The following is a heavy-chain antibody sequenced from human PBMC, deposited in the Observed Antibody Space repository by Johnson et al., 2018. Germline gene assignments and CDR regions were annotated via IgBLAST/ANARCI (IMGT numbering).Heavy chain of an antibody. CDR3: SSLRRSEHFNI. Sequence: EQLREAGGDLVQPRGSLRLCCAASGFTFNRYSMNWVSQAPGKGLAWISYIRSDLITHYADSVKGRFTISRDNTKNSLYLQMNNLRVEDTAVYYCSSLRRSEHFNIWGQGTMVTVSS. D-gene: IGHD1/OR15-1a*01. CDR1: GFTFNRYS. V-gene: IGHV3-48*04. J-gene: IGHJ3*02. CDR2: IRSDLIT.